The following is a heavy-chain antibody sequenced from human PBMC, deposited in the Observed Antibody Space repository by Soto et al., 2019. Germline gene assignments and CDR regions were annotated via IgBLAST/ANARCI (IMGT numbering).Heavy chain of an antibody. V-gene: IGHV3-23*01. CDR3: AILNAASGSY. D-gene: IGHD6-25*01. CDR1: GFTFSNLA. CDR2: IDAGGGST. J-gene: IGHJ4*02. Sequence: EVQLLESGGGLVQPGGSLRLSCTASGFTFSNLAITWVRQAPGKGLEWVSTIDAGGGSTHYADSVKGRFTISRDNSKNTLYLQMNSLRAGDTAVYYCAILNAASGSYWGQGSLITVSS.